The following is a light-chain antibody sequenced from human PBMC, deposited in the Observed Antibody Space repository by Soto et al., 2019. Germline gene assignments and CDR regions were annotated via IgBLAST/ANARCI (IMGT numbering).Light chain of an antibody. Sequence: DIQMTQSPSSLSASVGDRVTITCRASQSISSYLNWYQQKPGTAPKLLIYAASSLQSGFPSRFSGSRYGTDFTLTISSLQPEDFATYYCLQSYSTPLTFGRGTNVEIK. CDR1: QSISSY. CDR2: AAS. J-gene: IGKJ4*01. V-gene: IGKV1-39*01. CDR3: LQSYSTPLT.